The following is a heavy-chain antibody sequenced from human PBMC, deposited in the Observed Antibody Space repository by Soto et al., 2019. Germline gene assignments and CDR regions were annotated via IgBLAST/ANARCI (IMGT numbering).Heavy chain of an antibody. D-gene: IGHD3-16*01. CDR3: AKDRLGGDSGDSFDI. CDR2: ISYDGSNK. J-gene: IGHJ3*02. CDR1: GFTFSSYG. V-gene: IGHV3-30*18. Sequence: QVQLVESGGGVVQPGRSLRLSCAASGFTFSSYGMHWVRQAPGKGLEWVAVISYDGSNKYYADSVKGRFTISRDNSKNTLYLQMNRLRAEDTAVYYCAKDRLGGDSGDSFDIWGQGTMVTVSS.